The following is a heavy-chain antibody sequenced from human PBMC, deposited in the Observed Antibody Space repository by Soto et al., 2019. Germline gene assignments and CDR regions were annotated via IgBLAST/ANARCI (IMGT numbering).Heavy chain of an antibody. CDR3: ASGVGGLGGSSGWPDYAFDV. J-gene: IGHJ3*01. V-gene: IGHV1-69*01. Sequence: QVQLVQSGAAVRKPGSSVKVSCKASGGTFTKYAITWVRQAPRQGLEWMGGIVPLPGTTNYAQKFRGRVTISADESTSTAYLELSSLRSEDTAVEYCASGVGGLGGSSGWPDYAFDVWGQGTMVIVSS. CDR2: IVPLPGTT. CDR1: GGTFTKYA. D-gene: IGHD6-19*01.